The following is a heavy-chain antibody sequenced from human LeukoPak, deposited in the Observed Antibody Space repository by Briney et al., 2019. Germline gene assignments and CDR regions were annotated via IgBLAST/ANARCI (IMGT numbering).Heavy chain of an antibody. D-gene: IGHD3-22*01. CDR3: ARGGGWYDSSGYYGNFDY. J-gene: IGHJ4*02. CDR1: GFTFSSYA. Sequence: GGSLRLSCAASGFTFSSYAMHWVRQAPGKGLEYVSAISSNGGSTYYANSVKGRFTISRDNSKNTLYLQMGSLRAEDMAVYYCARGGGWYDSSGYYGNFDYWGQGTLVTVSS. CDR2: ISSNGGST. V-gene: IGHV3-64*01.